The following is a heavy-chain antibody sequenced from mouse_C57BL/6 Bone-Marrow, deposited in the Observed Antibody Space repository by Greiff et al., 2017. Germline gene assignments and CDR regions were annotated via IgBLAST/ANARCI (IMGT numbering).Heavy chain of an antibody. CDR3: AREADGYLLYFDY. D-gene: IGHD2-3*01. CDR2: INPNNGGT. V-gene: IGHV1-18*01. J-gene: IGHJ2*01. CDR1: GYTFTDYN. Sequence: EVKLMESGPELVKPGASVKIPCKASGYTFTDYNMDWVKQSHGKSLEWIGDINPNNGGTIYNQKFKGKATLTVDKSSSTAYMELRSLTSEDTAVYYCAREADGYLLYFDYWGQGTTLTVSS.